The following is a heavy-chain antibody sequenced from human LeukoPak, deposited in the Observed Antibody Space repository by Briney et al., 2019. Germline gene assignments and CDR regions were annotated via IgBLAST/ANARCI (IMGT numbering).Heavy chain of an antibody. CDR3: ATDPRLGYCSSTSCYTLGY. CDR2: FDPEDGET. V-gene: IGHV1-24*01. CDR1: GYTFTSYG. Sequence: ASVKVSCKASGYTFTSYGISWVRQAPGKGLEWMGGFDPEDGETIYAQKFQGRVTMTEDTSTDTAYMELSSLRSEDTAVYYCATDPRLGYCSSTSCYTLGYWGQGTLVTVSS. J-gene: IGHJ4*02. D-gene: IGHD2-2*02.